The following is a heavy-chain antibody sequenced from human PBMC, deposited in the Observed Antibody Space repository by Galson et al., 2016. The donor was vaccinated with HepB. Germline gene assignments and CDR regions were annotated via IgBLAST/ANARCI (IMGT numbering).Heavy chain of an antibody. CDR2: IFYTVST. Sequence: SETLSLTCTVSGGSISRNSYYWGWIRQPPGKGLEWIGSIFYTVSTYDTPSLKRRVTMSVARSKNQSYLRLSSVTAEDTGVYSFASHMWGWRDFDLWGQGTLVTVSS. J-gene: IGHJ4*02. CDR3: ASHMWGWRDFDL. CDR1: GGSISRNSYY. V-gene: IGHV4-39*01. D-gene: IGHD1-26*01.